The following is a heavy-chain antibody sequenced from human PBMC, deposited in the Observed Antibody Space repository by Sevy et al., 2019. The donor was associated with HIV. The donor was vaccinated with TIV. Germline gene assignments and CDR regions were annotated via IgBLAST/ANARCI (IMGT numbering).Heavy chain of an antibody. V-gene: IGHV3-11*01. D-gene: IGHD6-13*01. J-gene: IGHJ4*02. Sequence: GGSLRLSCAASGFTFSDYYMSWIRQAPGKGLEWVSYISSSGSTIYYADSVKGGFTISRDNAKNSLYLQMNSLRAEDTAVYYCARDRVRKAAGTGSQGYWGQGTLVTVSS. CDR2: ISSSGSTI. CDR1: GFTFSDYY. CDR3: ARDRVRKAAGTGSQGY.